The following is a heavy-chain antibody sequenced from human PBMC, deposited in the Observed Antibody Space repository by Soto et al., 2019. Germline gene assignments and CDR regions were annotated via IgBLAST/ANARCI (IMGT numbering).Heavy chain of an antibody. V-gene: IGHV4-59*01. J-gene: IGHJ4*02. CDR3: AREDTTGRFDS. CDR2: ISHTGST. CDR1: TGSMRTYY. D-gene: IGHD4-17*01. Sequence: KPAETLSLTCSVSTGSMRTYYWNWIRQSPGKGLEWIGQISHTGSTKYNPSLESRVTISVYTSRKQFSLKLTSVTAADTALYYCAREDTTGRFDSWGQGNLVTGSS.